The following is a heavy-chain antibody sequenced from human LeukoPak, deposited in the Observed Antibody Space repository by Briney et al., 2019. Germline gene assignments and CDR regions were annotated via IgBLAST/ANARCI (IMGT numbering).Heavy chain of an antibody. J-gene: IGHJ6*04. Sequence: GGSLRLSCAASGFIFSSYWMHWVRQAPGKGLVWVSRINSDGSSTSYADSVKGRFTISRDNAKNTLYLQMNSLRAEDTAVYYCARDFRYDSGWYLYYYYYYGMDVWGKGTTVTVSS. CDR2: INSDGSST. CDR1: GFIFSSYW. D-gene: IGHD6-19*01. V-gene: IGHV3-74*01. CDR3: ARDFRYDSGWYLYYYYYYGMDV.